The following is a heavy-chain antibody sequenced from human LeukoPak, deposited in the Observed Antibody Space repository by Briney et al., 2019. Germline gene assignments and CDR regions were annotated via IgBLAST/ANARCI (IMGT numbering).Heavy chain of an antibody. CDR2: IYPGDSDT. V-gene: IGHV5-51*01. CDR1: GYSFSTYW. Sequence: GESLKISCKGSGYSFSTYWIGWVRQKPGKGLEWMGIIYPGDSDTRYSPSFQGQVTISADKSISTAYLQWSSLKASDTAMYYCARQSGPFYYYYGMDVWGQGTTVTVSS. J-gene: IGHJ6*02. CDR3: ARQSGPFYYYYGMDV. D-gene: IGHD2-15*01.